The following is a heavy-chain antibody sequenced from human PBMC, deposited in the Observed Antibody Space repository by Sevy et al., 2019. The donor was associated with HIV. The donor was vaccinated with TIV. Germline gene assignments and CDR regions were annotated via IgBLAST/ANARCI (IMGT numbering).Heavy chain of an antibody. CDR3: ARAFYYDSSGYYYDY. D-gene: IGHD3-22*01. V-gene: IGHV1-2*06. J-gene: IGHJ4*02. CDR1: GYTFTGYY. Sequence: ASVKVSCKASGYTFTGYYMHWVRQAPGQGLEWMGRINPNSGGTNYEQKFQGRVTMTRDTSISTAYMELSRLIPDDTAVYYCARAFYYDSSGYYYDYWGQGTLVTVSS. CDR2: INPNSGGT.